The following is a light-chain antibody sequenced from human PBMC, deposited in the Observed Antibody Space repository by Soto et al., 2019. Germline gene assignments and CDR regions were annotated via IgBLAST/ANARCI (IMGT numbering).Light chain of an antibody. CDR3: QSYDSSPSCSYV. V-gene: IGLV1-40*01. Sequence: QSVLTQPPSVSGAPGQRVTISCTGSSSNIGAGYDVHWYQQLPGTAPKLLIYGNSNRPSGVPDRFSGSKSGTSASLAITGLQAEDVADYYAQSYDSSPSCSYVFGPGTKVTDL. CDR1: SSNIGAGYD. J-gene: IGLJ1*01. CDR2: GNS.